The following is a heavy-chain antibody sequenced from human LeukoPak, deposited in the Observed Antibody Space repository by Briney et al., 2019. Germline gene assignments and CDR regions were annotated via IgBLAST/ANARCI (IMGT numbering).Heavy chain of an antibody. CDR1: GYTFTSYY. D-gene: IGHD3-22*01. J-gene: IGHJ5*02. V-gene: IGHV1-46*01. Sequence: ASVKVSCKASGYTFTSYYMHWVRQAPGQGLEWMGIINPSGGSTSYAQKFQGRVTMTTDTSTSTAYMELRSLRSDDTAVYYCARVRPYYYDSSGYRGWFDPWGQGTLVTVSS. CDR3: ARVRPYYYDSSGYRGWFDP. CDR2: INPSGGST.